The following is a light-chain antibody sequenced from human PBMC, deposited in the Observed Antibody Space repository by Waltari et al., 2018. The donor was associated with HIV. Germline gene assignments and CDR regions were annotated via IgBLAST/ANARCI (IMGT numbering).Light chain of an antibody. J-gene: IGKJ1*01. CDR3: QQYFDFRT. Sequence: EIVLTQSPSTLSLSPGERATLSCRASQSLGNNYLAWYQQKPGQSPRILIYDASSRATDIPDRFSGSVSGTDFTLTISRLEPEDFAMYYCQQYFDFRTFGQGTRVEIK. CDR1: QSLGNNY. CDR2: DAS. V-gene: IGKV3-20*01.